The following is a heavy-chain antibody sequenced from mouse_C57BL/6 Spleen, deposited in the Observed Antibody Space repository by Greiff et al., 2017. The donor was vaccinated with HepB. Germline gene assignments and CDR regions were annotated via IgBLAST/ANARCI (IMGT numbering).Heavy chain of an antibody. V-gene: IGHV3-6*01. CDR3: ASAYYSNYVVAY. D-gene: IGHD2-5*01. CDR2: ISYDGSN. CDR1: GYSITSGYY. J-gene: IGHJ3*01. Sequence: DVKLVESGPGLVKPSQSLSLTCSVTGYSITSGYYWNWIRQFPGNKLEWMGYISYDGSNNYNPSLKNRISITRDTSKNQFFLKLNSVTTEDTATYYCASAYYSNYVVAYWGQGTLVTVSA.